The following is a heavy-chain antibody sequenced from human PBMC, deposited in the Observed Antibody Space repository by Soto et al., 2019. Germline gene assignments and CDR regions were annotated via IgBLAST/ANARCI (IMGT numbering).Heavy chain of an antibody. CDR1: GRSISSYY. Sequence: SETLSLTGTVPGRSISSYYWSWIRQPPGKGLEWIGYIYYSGSTNYNPSLKSRITISVDTSKNQFSLKLSSVTAADTAVYYCARANNVVRYQRHYYYGMDVWGQGTTVTVSS. CDR3: ARANNVVRYQRHYYYGMDV. CDR2: IYYSGST. J-gene: IGHJ6*02. D-gene: IGHD2-2*01. V-gene: IGHV4-59*01.